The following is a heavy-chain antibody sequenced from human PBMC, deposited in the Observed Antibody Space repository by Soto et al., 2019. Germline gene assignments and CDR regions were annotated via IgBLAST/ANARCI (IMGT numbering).Heavy chain of an antibody. V-gene: IGHV1-8*01. J-gene: IGHJ5*01. CDR1: GYTFTKYD. D-gene: IGHD2-2*02. Sequence: QVQLVQSGAEVKTPGASVKVSCKASGYTFTKYDMNWVRQAPGQGLEWMGWRNPTSGNTGYAQKFQGRLTMTWDTAIGRAHMELSSLRNEDTAVYYCARSDGHTFNWLDSWGQGALVTVSA. CDR3: ARSDGHTFNWLDS. CDR2: RNPTSGNT.